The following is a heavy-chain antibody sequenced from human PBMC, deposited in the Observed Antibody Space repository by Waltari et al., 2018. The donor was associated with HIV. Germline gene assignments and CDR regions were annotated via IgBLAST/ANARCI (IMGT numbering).Heavy chain of an antibody. D-gene: IGHD3-22*01. J-gene: IGHJ4*02. CDR3: ARVLDYYDSSGSNGPFDY. CDR2: IYYSGST. Sequence: QLQLQESGPGLVKPSETLSLTCTVSGGSISSSSYYWGWIRQPPGKGLEWIGSIYYSGSTCYNPSLKSRVTISVDTSKNQFSLKLSSVTAADTAVYYCARVLDYYDSSGSNGPFDYWGQGTLVTVSS. CDR1: GGSISSSSYY. V-gene: IGHV4-39*07.